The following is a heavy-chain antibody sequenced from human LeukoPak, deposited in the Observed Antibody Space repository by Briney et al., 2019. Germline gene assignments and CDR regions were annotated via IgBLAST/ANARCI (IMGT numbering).Heavy chain of an antibody. Sequence: GESLKISCKGSGYSFTSYWIGWVRQMPGKGLEWMGIIYPADSDTSYSPSFQGQVTISADRSISTAYLQWSSLKASDTAMYYCARPYNSWPGSFDYWGRGTLVTVSS. J-gene: IGHJ4*02. CDR1: GYSFTSYW. D-gene: IGHD6-13*01. V-gene: IGHV5-51*01. CDR3: ARPYNSWPGSFDY. CDR2: IYPADSDT.